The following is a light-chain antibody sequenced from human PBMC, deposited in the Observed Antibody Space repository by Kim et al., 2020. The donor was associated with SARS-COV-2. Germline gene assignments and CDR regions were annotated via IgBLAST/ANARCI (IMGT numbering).Light chain of an antibody. CDR2: KAS. CDR1: QSISSW. V-gene: IGKV1-5*03. J-gene: IGKJ2*01. Sequence: SASVGDRVTITCRANQSISSWLAWYQQKPGKAPKLLIDKASSLESGVPSRFSGSGSGTEFTLTISSLQPDDFATYYCQQYNSYSYTFGQGTKLEI. CDR3: QQYNSYSYT.